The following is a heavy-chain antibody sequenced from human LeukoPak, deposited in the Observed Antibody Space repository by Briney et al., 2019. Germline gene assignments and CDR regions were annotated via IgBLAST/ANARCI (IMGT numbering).Heavy chain of an antibody. V-gene: IGHV3-30*02. CDR1: GFTFSSYG. D-gene: IGHD1-1*01. J-gene: IGHJ4*02. CDR2: IRYDGSNK. Sequence: GGSLRLSCAASGFTFSSYGTHWVRQAPGKGLEWVAFIRYDGSNKYYADSVKGRFTISRDNSKNTLYLQMNSLRAEDTAVYYCAKGAGYNWNDGRGYFDYWGQGTLVTVSS. CDR3: AKGAGYNWNDGRGYFDY.